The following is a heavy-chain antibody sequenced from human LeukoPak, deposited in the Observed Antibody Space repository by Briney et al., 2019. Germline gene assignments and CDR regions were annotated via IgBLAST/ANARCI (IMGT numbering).Heavy chain of an antibody. CDR1: GGSFSGYY. CDR3: ARVGEVSYPRGQQTQKTIDY. D-gene: IGHD2-2*01. J-gene: IGHJ4*02. Sequence: PSETLSLTCAVYGGSFSGYYWSWIRQPPGKGLEWIGEINHSGSTNYNPSLKSRVTISVDTSKNQFSPKLSSVTAADTAVYYCARVGEVSYPRGQQTQKTIDYWGQGTLVTVSS. V-gene: IGHV4-34*01. CDR2: INHSGST.